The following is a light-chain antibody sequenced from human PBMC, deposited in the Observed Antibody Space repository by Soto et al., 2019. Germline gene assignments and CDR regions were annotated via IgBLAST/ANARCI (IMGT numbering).Light chain of an antibody. CDR2: GAS. J-gene: IGKJ1*01. V-gene: IGKV3-20*01. CDR1: QSVSSTF. CDR3: QQYGGSPPT. Sequence: EIVLAQSPGTLSLSPGEGATLSCRASQSVSSTFLAWYQQKPGQAPRLLIYGASSRATGIPDRFSGSGSGTYSTLTISALEPEDFAVYYCQQYGGSPPTFGQGTRVESK.